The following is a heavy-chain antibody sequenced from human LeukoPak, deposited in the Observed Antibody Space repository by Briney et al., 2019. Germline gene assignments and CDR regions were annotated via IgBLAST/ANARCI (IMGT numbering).Heavy chain of an antibody. CDR3: ARSSGTYKHFHH. CDR2: VNPNSGGT. CDR1: GYTFSGYY. D-gene: IGHD3-10*01. V-gene: IGHV1-2*02. Sequence: ASVKVSCKASGYTFSGYYLHWVRQAPGQGLEWMGWVNPNSGGTNSAQKFQGRVTMTRDTSISTAYMDLSRLRSADTAIYYCARSSGTYKHFHHWGQGTLVTVSS. J-gene: IGHJ1*01.